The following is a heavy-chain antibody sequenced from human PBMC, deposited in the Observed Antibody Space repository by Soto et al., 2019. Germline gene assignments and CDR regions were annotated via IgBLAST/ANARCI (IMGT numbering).Heavy chain of an antibody. J-gene: IGHJ6*03. CDR3: ASGGGYYDILTGLFSPSYYMDV. D-gene: IGHD3-9*01. CDR2: IIPSLGTT. CDR1: GYSFTTYY. Sequence: GASVKVSCKASGYSFTTYYIHWVRQAPGQGLEWMGWIIPSLGTTNYAQKYQGRVTMTGDTSTSTAYMELSSLRSEDTAVYYCASGGGYYDILTGLFSPSYYMDVRGKGTTVTVS. V-gene: IGHV1-46*01.